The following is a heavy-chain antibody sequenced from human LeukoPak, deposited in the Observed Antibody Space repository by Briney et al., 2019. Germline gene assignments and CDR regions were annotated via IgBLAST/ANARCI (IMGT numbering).Heavy chain of an antibody. CDR3: ATGGTYYVILTGPEPFDY. D-gene: IGHD3-9*01. CDR1: VGSIISYY. CDR2: IYTSGST. J-gene: IGHJ4*02. Sequence: PSETLSLTCTVSVGSIISYYWSWIRQPAGKGLEWIGRIYTSGSTNYNPSLKSRVTMSVDTSKHQFPLKLSSVTAADTAGYYCATGGTYYVILTGPEPFDYWGQGTLVTVSS. V-gene: IGHV4-4*07.